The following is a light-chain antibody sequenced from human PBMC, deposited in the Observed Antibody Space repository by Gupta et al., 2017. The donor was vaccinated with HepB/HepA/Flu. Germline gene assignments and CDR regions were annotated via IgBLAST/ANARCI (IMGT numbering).Light chain of an antibody. CDR2: DAS. V-gene: IGKV3-11*01. CDR3: QQRSNWPWT. J-gene: IGKJ1*01. Sequence: EIVLTQPPATLSLSPGERATLSCRASQSVSSYLAWYQQKPGQAPRLLIYDASNRATGIPARFSGSGPGTDFTLTISSLEPEDFAIYYCQQRSNWPWTFGQGTKVEIK. CDR1: QSVSSY.